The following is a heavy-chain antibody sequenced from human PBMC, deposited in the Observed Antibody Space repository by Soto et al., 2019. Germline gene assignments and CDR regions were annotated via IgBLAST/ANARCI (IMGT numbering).Heavy chain of an antibody. J-gene: IGHJ6*03. CDR2: IKQDGSEK. D-gene: IGHD6-19*01. V-gene: IGHV3-7*01. CDR3: ARGPRSGSGGTEADYYYYMDV. Sequence: GGSLRLSCAASGFTFSSYWMSWVRQAPGKGLEWVANIKQDGSEKYYVDSVKGRFTISRDKAKNSLYLQMNSLRAEDTAVYYCARGPRSGSGGTEADYYYYMDVWGKGTTVTVSS. CDR1: GFTFSSYW.